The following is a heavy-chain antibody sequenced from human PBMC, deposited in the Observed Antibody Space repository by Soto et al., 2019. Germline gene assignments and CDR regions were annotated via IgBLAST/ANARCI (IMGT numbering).Heavy chain of an antibody. D-gene: IGHD2-21*01. CDR2: ISGSGGST. CDR1: GFTFSRYA. J-gene: IGHJ4*02. Sequence: EVHLLESGGGLVQPGGSLRLSCAASGFTFSRYAMSWVRQAPGKGLEWVSAISGSGGSTYYADSVKGRFTISRDNSKNTLYLQMNSLRAEDTAVYYCAKVRIVVVELYYFDYWGQGTLVTVSS. V-gene: IGHV3-23*01. CDR3: AKVRIVVVELYYFDY.